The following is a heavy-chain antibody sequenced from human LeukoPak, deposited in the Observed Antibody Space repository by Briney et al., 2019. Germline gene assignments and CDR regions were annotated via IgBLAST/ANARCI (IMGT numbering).Heavy chain of an antibody. D-gene: IGHD3-16*02. Sequence: SETLSLTCSVSGGSISSYYWSWIRQPPGKGLEWIGYIYYTGITNYNPSLESRVTISVDTSKNQFSLKLNSVTAADTAVYYCTRHDAVPVIGHGMGVWGQGTTVTVSS. CDR1: GGSISSYY. V-gene: IGHV4-59*08. J-gene: IGHJ6*02. CDR3: TRHDAVPVIGHGMGV. CDR2: IYYTGIT.